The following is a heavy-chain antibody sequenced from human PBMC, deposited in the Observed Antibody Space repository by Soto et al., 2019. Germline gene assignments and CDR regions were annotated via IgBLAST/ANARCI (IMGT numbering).Heavy chain of an antibody. J-gene: IGHJ6*02. CDR3: TTDLPIVVVPAAIYGMDV. CDR1: GFTFSNAW. D-gene: IGHD2-2*01. CDR2: IKSKTDGGTT. V-gene: IGHV3-15*01. Sequence: GGSLRLSCAASGFTFSNAWMSWVRQAPGKGLEWVGRIKSKTDGGTTDYAAPVKGRFTISRDDSKNTLYLQMNSLKTEDTAVYYCTTDLPIVVVPAAIYGMDVWGQGTTVTVSS.